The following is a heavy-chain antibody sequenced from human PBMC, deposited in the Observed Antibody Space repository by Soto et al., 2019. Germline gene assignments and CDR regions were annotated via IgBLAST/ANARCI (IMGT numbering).Heavy chain of an antibody. J-gene: IGHJ5*02. CDR1: GGSISSGGNY. CDR3: ASLTPIDFWSGGYNWFDP. CDR2: TYYSGTT. V-gene: IGHV4-31*03. Sequence: QVQLQESGPGLVKPSQTLSLTCTVSGGSISSGGNYWSWIRQHPGKGLEWIGHTYYSGTTYYNPSLKSRVTISVDTSKNQFSLNLGPVTAADTAVYYCASLTPIDFWSGGYNWFDPWGPGTLVTVSS. D-gene: IGHD3-3*01.